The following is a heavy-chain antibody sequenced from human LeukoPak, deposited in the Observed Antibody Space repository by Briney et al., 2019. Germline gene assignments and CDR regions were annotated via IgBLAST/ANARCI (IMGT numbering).Heavy chain of an antibody. CDR2: INGDGSNV. Sequence: GGSLRLSCAASGFIFSNYYMHWVRQAPGKGLVWVSHINGDGSNVNYADSVKGRFTISRHNAKNTLYLQMNSLRVEDTALYYCGRGKSPAAVDDWGQGTLVTVPS. D-gene: IGHD2-2*01. J-gene: IGHJ4*02. CDR3: GRGKSPAAVDD. CDR1: GFIFSNYY. V-gene: IGHV3-74*01.